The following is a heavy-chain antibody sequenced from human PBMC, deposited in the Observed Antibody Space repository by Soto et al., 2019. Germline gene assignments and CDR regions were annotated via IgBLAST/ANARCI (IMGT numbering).Heavy chain of an antibody. CDR2: INTGNGNT. D-gene: IGHD3-3*01. V-gene: IGHV1-3*04. Sequence: QVQLVQSGAEVKKPGASVKVSCKASGYIFTNYALHWVRLAPGQRLEWMGWINTGNGNTQYSQNVQGRVTITRDTSANTVYMELSSLRSEDTAVYYCARDLEGAALFDHWGQRTLVTVSS. CDR3: ARDLEGAALFDH. CDR1: GYIFTNYA. J-gene: IGHJ4*02.